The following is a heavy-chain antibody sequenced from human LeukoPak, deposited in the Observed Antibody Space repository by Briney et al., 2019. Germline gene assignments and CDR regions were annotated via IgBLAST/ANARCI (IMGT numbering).Heavy chain of an antibody. CDR2: INPNSVGT. CDR3: ARDSGPVANWNQRHGRVYLDY. D-gene: IGHD1-1*01. J-gene: IGHJ4*02. CDR1: GYTFTGNY. Sequence: ASLKVSCKASGYTFTGNYMHWVRQTPGQGLEWMGWINPNSVGTNYAQKFQGRVTMTPDTSISTAYMELSRLRSDDTAVYYCARDSGPVANWNQRHGRVYLDYWGQGTLVTVSS. V-gene: IGHV1-2*02.